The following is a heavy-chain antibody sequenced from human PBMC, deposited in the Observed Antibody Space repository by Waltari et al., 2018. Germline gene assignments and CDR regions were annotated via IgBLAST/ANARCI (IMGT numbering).Heavy chain of an antibody. D-gene: IGHD2-2*01. V-gene: IGHV4-38-2*01. CDR3: ASSPQDIVVVPAAMRFDY. Sequence: QVQLQESGPGLVKPSETLSLTCAVSGSSISRGYYWGWIRQPPGRGLEWIGSIYHSGSTYYNPSLKSRVTISVDTSKNQFSLKLSSVTAADTAVYYCASSPQDIVVVPAAMRFDYWGQGTLVTVSS. J-gene: IGHJ4*02. CDR1: GSSISRGYY. CDR2: IYHSGST.